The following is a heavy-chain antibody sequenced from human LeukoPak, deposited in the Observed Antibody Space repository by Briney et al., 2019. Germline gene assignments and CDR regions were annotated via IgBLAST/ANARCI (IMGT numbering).Heavy chain of an antibody. CDR3: AKDPETSYYYDSSGVHGTYDY. CDR2: ISGSGGST. CDR1: GFTFSSYA. V-gene: IGHV3-23*01. D-gene: IGHD3-22*01. Sequence: QTGGSLRLSCAASGFTFSSYAMSWVRQAPGKGLEWVSAISGSGGSTYYADSVKGRFTISRDNSENTLYLQMNSLRAEDTAVYYCAKDPETSYYYDSSGVHGTYDYWGQGTLVTVSS. J-gene: IGHJ4*02.